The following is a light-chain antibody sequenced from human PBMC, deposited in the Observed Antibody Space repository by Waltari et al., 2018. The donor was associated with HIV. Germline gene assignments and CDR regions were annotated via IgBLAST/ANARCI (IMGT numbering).Light chain of an antibody. CDR1: SSNIGAGYD. Sequence: QSVRTQPPSVSGAPGQRVTFSCTGSSSNIGAGYDVHWYQQLPGTAPKLLIYGNNNRPAGVPDRVSGAKSGTSASLAITGLQAEDEADYYCQSYDSSLSGSWVFGGGTKLTVL. CDR3: QSYDSSLSGSWV. CDR2: GNN. V-gene: IGLV1-40*01. J-gene: IGLJ3*02.